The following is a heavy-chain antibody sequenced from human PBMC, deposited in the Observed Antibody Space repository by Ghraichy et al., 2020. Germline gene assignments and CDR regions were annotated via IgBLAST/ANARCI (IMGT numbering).Heavy chain of an antibody. V-gene: IGHV3-53*01. J-gene: IGHJ4*02. D-gene: IGHD1-20*01. CDR3: ARSINGATSI. CDR1: GFTVSDYY. Sequence: ETLSLTCAASGFTVSDYYINWVRQAPGRGPEWVSVIYGGDSTYYVDSVKGRFTISRDNSKNTVYLQMNSLRAEDTAVYYCARSINGATSIWGQGTLVTVSS. CDR2: IYGGDST.